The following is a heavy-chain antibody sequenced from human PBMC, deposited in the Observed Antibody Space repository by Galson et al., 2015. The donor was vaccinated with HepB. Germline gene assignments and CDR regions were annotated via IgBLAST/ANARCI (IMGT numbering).Heavy chain of an antibody. CDR3: ARSLAAYYDNSGHAFDI. CDR1: GFTVSSNY. V-gene: IGHV4-59*02. J-gene: IGHJ3*02. CDR2: INYSGKT. Sequence: LRLSCAASGFTVSSNYMSWIRQPPGKGLEWIGHINYSGKTNYNPALESRVTISVDTPKNQFSLKLSSVTAADTAVYYCARSLAAYYDNSGHAFDIWGQGTMVTASS. D-gene: IGHD3-22*01.